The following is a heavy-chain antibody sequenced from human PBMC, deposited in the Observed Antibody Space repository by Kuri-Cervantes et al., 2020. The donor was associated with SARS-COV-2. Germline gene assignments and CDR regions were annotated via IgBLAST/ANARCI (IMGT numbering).Heavy chain of an antibody. J-gene: IGHJ4*02. CDR3: AKDVRSSIHSSGWYPGLFDY. D-gene: IGHD6-19*01. Sequence: LSLTCAASGFSFSAYGMYWVRQAPGEGLEWVAFIEYDGSSKYYADSVKGRFTISRDNSKNTLYLQMNSLRAEDTAVYYCAKDVRSSIHSSGWYPGLFDYWGQGTLVTVSS. CDR1: GFSFSAYG. V-gene: IGHV3-30*18. CDR2: IEYDGSSK.